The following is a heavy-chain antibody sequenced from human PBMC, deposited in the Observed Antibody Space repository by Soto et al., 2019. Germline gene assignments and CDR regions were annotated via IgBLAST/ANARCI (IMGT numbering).Heavy chain of an antibody. CDR1: CGSISRNY. Sequence: PSETLALACPVSCGSISRNYWSFIRHPPGEGLEWIGYMYDSGRTNFNPSLKSRVTISADTSKNQITLKLTSVTAADTAVYYCAKYYCSSLSCTSFDSWGQGTLVTVS. CDR2: MYDSGRT. J-gene: IGHJ4*02. CDR3: AKYYCSSLSCTSFDS. V-gene: IGHV4-59*01. D-gene: IGHD2-2*01.